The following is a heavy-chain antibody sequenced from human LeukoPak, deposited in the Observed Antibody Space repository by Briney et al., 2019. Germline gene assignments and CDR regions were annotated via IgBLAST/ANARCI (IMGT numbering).Heavy chain of an antibody. Sequence: ASVKVSCKASGYTFTGYYMHWVRQAPGQGLEWTGWINPNSGGTNYAQKFQGRVTMTRDTSISTAYMELSRLRSDDTAVYYCAREAYASGSFRTDYYYMDVWGKGTTVTISS. CDR2: INPNSGGT. D-gene: IGHD3-10*01. J-gene: IGHJ6*03. CDR1: GYTFTGYY. CDR3: AREAYASGSFRTDYYYMDV. V-gene: IGHV1-2*02.